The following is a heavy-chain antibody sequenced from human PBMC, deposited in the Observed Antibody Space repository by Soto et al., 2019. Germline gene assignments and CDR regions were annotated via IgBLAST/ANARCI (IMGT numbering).Heavy chain of an antibody. D-gene: IGHD3-3*01. CDR2: IYSSGST. CDR3: ARWWSGSRQGFDP. J-gene: IGHJ5*02. Sequence: SETLSLTCTVSGGSISNYYWSWIRQPPGKGLEWIGYIYSSGSTYYNPSLKSRVTISVDTSKNQFSLKLSSVTAADTAVYYCARWWSGSRQGFDPWGQGTLVTVSS. V-gene: IGHV4-59*12. CDR1: GGSISNYY.